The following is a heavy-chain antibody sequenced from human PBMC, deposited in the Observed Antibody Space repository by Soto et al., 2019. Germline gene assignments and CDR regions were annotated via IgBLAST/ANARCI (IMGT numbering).Heavy chain of an antibody. J-gene: IGHJ5*02. D-gene: IGHD4-17*01. Sequence: PSETLSLTCTVSGGSVSSGSYYWSWIRQPPGKGLEWIGYIYYSGSTNYNPSLRSRVTISVDTSKNQFSLKLSSVTAADTAVYYCARGIKYGDYSRWFDPWGQGTLVTVSS. V-gene: IGHV4-61*01. CDR1: GGSVSSGSYY. CDR3: ARGIKYGDYSRWFDP. CDR2: IYYSGST.